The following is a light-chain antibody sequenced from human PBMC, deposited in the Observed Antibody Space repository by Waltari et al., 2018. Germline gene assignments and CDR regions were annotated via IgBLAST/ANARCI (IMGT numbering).Light chain of an antibody. CDR3: QAWDSRTGCL. CDR1: TLRNNY. J-gene: IGLJ2*01. Sequence: SYELSQPPSVSVSPGQTATISCSGETLRNNYASWYQPKAGQSPVLLIYQDNKSPSLIPDRFSGSKSGNRATLTISGTQAMDEADYYCQAWDSRTGCLFGGGTKVTVL. CDR2: QDN. V-gene: IGLV3-1*01.